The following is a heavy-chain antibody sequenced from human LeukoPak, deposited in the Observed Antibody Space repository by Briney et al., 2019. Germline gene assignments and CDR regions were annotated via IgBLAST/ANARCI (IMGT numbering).Heavy chain of an antibody. J-gene: IGHJ4*02. CDR3: ARLYLRDHCSSTSCYGLYFDY. CDR1: GYSITSGYY. D-gene: IGHD2-2*01. Sequence: SETLSLTCAVSGYSITSGYYWGWIRQPPGKGLEWIGSIYHSGSTYYNPSLKTRFTISVDTSKNQFSLKLSSVTAADTAVYYCARLYLRDHCSSTSCYGLYFDYWGQGTLVTVSS. CDR2: IYHSGST. V-gene: IGHV4-38-2*01.